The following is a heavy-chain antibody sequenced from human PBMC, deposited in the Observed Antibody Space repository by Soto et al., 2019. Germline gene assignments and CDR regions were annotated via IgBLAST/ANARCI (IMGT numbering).Heavy chain of an antibody. CDR2: INPTSGSP. CDR1: GYTFTTYY. CDR3: ARVNDLPYYYYGLDV. V-gene: IGHV1-46*03. J-gene: IGHJ6*02. Sequence: QVQLVQSGAEMKKPGASVKISCKASGYTFTTYYIHWLRQAPGQGLEWMGIINPTSGSPGYAQKFQVSVTMTRDTPTSTFYMELSSLRSEDTAVYYCARVNDLPYYYYGLDVWGQGTTVTVSS. D-gene: IGHD1-1*01.